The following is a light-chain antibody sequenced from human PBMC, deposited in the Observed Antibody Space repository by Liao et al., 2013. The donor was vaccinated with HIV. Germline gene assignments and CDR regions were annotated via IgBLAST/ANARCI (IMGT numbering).Light chain of an antibody. J-gene: IGLJ3*02. Sequence: SYELIQPPSLSVSPGQTASITCSGDKLGDKYACWYQQKPGQSPVLVIYQDNKRPSGIPERFSGSNSGNTATLTISGTQAMDEADYYCQSWDSSTWVFGGGTKLTVL. V-gene: IGLV3-1*01. CDR3: QSWDSSTWV. CDR1: KLGDKY. CDR2: QDN.